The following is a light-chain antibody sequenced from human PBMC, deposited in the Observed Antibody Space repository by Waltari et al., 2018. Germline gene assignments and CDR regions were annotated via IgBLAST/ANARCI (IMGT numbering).Light chain of an antibody. J-gene: IGLJ1*01. CDR3: SSYTSSSSYV. CDR2: DVT. V-gene: IGLV2-14*03. Sequence: QSALTQPASVSGSPGRSITISFTGTSSDVGGHNFVSWYQQHPGKAPKLMIYDVTNRPSGVSNRFSGSKSGNTASLTISELQAEDEADYYCSSYTSSSSYVFGSGTKVTVL. CDR1: SSDVGGHNF.